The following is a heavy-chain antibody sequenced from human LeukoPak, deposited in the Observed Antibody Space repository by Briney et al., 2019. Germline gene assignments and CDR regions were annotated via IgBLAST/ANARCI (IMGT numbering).Heavy chain of an antibody. Sequence: GESLQISCKASGYSFPNYWIAWVRQLAGRGLEWMGIIYPEDSDIRYSASCQGQVTISADESISTAYLQWTSLQASDTAIYYCVRYGTSSARFADSWGQGTLVSVSS. CDR2: IYPEDSDI. CDR3: VRYGTSSARFADS. V-gene: IGHV5-51*01. D-gene: IGHD4-17*01. CDR1: GYSFPNYW. J-gene: IGHJ5*01.